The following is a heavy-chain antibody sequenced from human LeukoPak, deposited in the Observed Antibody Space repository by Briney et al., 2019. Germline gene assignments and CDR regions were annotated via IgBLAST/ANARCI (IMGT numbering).Heavy chain of an antibody. V-gene: IGHV5-51*01. Sequence: NRGESLKISCKGSGYSFTSYWISWVRQMPGKGLEWMGIIYPGDSDTRYSPSFQGQVTISADKSISTAYLQWSSLKASDTAMYYCARRRDLYSGSYYPFDYWGQGTLVTVSS. J-gene: IGHJ4*02. D-gene: IGHD1-26*01. CDR3: ARRRDLYSGSYYPFDY. CDR1: GYSFTSYW. CDR2: IYPGDSDT.